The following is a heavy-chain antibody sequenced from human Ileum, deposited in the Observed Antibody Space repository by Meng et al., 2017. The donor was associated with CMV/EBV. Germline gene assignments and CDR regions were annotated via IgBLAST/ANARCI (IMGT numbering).Heavy chain of an antibody. CDR1: GFPFNEHA. CDR3: ARARTAAAGTAMDY. V-gene: IGHV3-30-3*01. CDR2: ISFDGGKI. Sequence: GFPFNEHAFHWVRQAPGKGLEWVTVISFDGGKIYYADSVKGRFTISRDNSKNTLFLQMSSLKSEDTAVYYCARARTAAAGTAMDYWGQGALVTVSS. J-gene: IGHJ4*02. D-gene: IGHD6-13*01.